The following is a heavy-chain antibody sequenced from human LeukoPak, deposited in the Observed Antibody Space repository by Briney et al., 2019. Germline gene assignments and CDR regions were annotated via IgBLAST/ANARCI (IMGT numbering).Heavy chain of an antibody. CDR3: AITTISYYYYFYIDV. CDR1: GYTVNSSG. Sequence: ASVKVSCKASGYTVNSSGISWVGQAPGQGLEGMGLIIAYYDYTNYAATLQGRVTMTTASSTSTAYMELRSLRSDDTAVYYFAITTISYYYYFYIDVWGKGTTVTVSS. D-gene: IGHD4-11*01. CDR2: IIAYYDYT. V-gene: IGHV1-18*01. J-gene: IGHJ6*03.